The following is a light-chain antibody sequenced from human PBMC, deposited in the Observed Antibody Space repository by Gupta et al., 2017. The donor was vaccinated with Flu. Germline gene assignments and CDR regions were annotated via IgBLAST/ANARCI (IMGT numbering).Light chain of an antibody. V-gene: IGLV3-1*01. J-gene: IGLJ3*02. CDR3: QAWDSRTAHWV. Sequence: SYELTQPPSVSVSRGQTASIPCSGDKLGDKYACWYQQKQGQSPVLVIYKDSKRPSGIPERFSGSNSGNTATLTISGTQAMDEADYYCQAWDSRTAHWVFGGGTKLTVL. CDR1: KLGDKY. CDR2: KDS.